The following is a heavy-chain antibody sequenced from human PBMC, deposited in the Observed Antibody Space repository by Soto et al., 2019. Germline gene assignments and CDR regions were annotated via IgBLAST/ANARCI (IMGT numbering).Heavy chain of an antibody. CDR3: ARLSGIAARPSDY. D-gene: IGHD6-6*01. J-gene: IGHJ4*02. Sequence: PSETLSLTCTVTGGSISSSSYYWGWIRQPPGKGLEWIGSIYYSGSTYYNPSLKSRVTISVDTSKNQFSLKLSSVTAADTAVYYCARLSGIAARPSDYWGQGTLVTVSS. V-gene: IGHV4-39*01. CDR2: IYYSGST. CDR1: GGSISSSSYY.